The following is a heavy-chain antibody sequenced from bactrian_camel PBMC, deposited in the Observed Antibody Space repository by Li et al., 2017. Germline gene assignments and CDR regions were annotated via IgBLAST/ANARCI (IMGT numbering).Heavy chain of an antibody. Sequence: VQLVESGGGLVQPGGSLRLSCAASGFTFSSYAMGWVRQAPGKGLEWVSGIASGGGSTYYADSVKGRFTISRDNAKNTVYLQMNSLKPEDSAMYYCAARTGNLQTGRGWDVPATVTWWGQGTQVTVS. J-gene: IGHJ4*01. V-gene: IGHV3S35*01. CDR2: IASGGGST. CDR1: GFTFSSYA. CDR3: AARTGNLQTGRGWDVPATVTW. D-gene: IGHD2*01.